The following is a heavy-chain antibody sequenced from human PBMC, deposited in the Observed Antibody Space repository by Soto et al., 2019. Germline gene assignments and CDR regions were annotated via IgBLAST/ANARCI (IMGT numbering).Heavy chain of an antibody. CDR2: IFYGGHT. J-gene: IGHJ4*02. V-gene: IGHV4-59*01. D-gene: IGHD6-19*01. CDR3: ARSPQYSSGWNGGFDY. Sequence: ETLSLTCDVSGDFLTTYYWNWIRQSPGKGLEWIGYIFYGGHTNYNPSLRGRATISVDTSKNQFSLKLSSVTAADTAVYYCARSPQYSSGWNGGFDYWGQGTLVTVSS. CDR1: GDFLTTYY.